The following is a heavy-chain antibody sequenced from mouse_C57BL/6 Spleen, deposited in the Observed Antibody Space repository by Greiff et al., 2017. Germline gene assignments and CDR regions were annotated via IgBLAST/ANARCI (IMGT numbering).Heavy chain of an antibody. V-gene: IGHV1-72*01. J-gene: IGHJ4*01. D-gene: IGHD2-2*01. Sequence: HVQLQQPGAELVKPGASVKLSCKASGYTFTSYWMHWVKQRPGRGLEWIGRIDPNSGGTKYNEKFKSKATLTVDKPSSTAYMQLSSLTSEDSAVYYCARWGGYDVPRPYYAMDYWGQGTSVTVSS. CDR1: GYTFTSYW. CDR2: IDPNSGGT. CDR3: ARWGGYDVPRPYYAMDY.